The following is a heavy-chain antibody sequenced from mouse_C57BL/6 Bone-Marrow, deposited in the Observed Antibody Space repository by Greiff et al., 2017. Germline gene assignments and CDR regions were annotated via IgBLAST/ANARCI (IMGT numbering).Heavy chain of an antibody. CDR1: GYTFTSYG. J-gene: IGHJ3*01. CDR2: IYPRSGNT. V-gene: IGHV1-81*01. Sequence: QVQLKESGAELARPGASVKLSCKASGYTFTSYGISWVKQRTGQGLEWIGEIYPRSGNTYYNEKFKGKATLTADKSSSTAYMELRSLTSEDSAVYFCERDYYDYPFAYWGQGTLVTVSA. CDR3: ERDYYDYPFAY. D-gene: IGHD2-4*01.